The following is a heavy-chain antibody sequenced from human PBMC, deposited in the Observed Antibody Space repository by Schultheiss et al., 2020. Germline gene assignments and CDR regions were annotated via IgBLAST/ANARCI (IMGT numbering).Heavy chain of an antibody. J-gene: IGHJ4*02. D-gene: IGHD5-18*01. V-gene: IGHV3-64D*06. CDR2: ISFNGGST. Sequence: GGSLRLSCSVSGFTFSDYAMHWVRQAPGKGLEYVSAISFNGGSTYYADSVKGRFTISRDNSKNTLYLQMGSLRAADTAVYFCVKGGDYTYGYGGNFDSWGQGTLVTLSS. CDR1: GFTFSDYA. CDR3: VKGGDYTYGYGGNFDS.